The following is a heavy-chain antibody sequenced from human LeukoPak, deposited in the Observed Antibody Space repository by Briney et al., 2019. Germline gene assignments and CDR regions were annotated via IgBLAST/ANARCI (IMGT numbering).Heavy chain of an antibody. CDR3: AKEVYNWNYVLDY. D-gene: IGHD1-7*01. CDR2: TRYDGSNK. V-gene: IGHV3-30*02. J-gene: IGHJ4*02. CDR1: GFTFSSYG. Sequence: GGSLRLSCAASGFTFSSYGMHWVRQAPGKGLEWVAFTRYDGSNKYCADSVKGRFTISRDNSKNTLYLQMNSLRAEDTAVYYCAKEVYNWNYVLDYWGQGTLVTVSS.